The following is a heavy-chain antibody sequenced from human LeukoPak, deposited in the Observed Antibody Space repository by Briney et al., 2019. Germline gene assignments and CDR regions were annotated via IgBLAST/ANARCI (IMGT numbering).Heavy chain of an antibody. Sequence: ASVKVSCKASGYTFTSYDINWVRQATGQGLEWMGWMNPNSGNTGCAQKFQGRVTMTRNTSISTAYMELSSLRSEDTAVYYCARDFSNYYYYYMDVWGKGTTVTVSS. D-gene: IGHD4-11*01. CDR3: ARDFSNYYYYYMDV. CDR1: GYTFTSYD. J-gene: IGHJ6*03. CDR2: MNPNSGNT. V-gene: IGHV1-8*01.